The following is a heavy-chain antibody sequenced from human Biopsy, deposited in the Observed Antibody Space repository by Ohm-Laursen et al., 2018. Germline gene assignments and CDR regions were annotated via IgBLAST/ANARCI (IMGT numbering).Heavy chain of an antibody. Sequence: GSLRLSCAASGSSVSSYDMNWVRQAPGKGLEWISYISETSSHIYDADSVRGRFTVARDMAKNSLYLQLNSLRVEDTAVYYCARDSSRRAREGGMDVWGQETTVTVSS. CDR3: ARDSSRRAREGGMDV. D-gene: IGHD6-6*01. CDR1: GSSVSSYD. J-gene: IGHJ6*02. V-gene: IGHV3-21*01. CDR2: ISETSSHI.